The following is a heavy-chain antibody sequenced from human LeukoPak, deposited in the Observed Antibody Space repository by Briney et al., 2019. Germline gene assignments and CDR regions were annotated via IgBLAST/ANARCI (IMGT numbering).Heavy chain of an antibody. CDR1: GGSISSSNW. CDR2: IYHSGST. Sequence: SGTLSLTCAVSGGSISSSNWWSWVRQPPGQGLEWIGEIYHSGSTNYNPSLKSRVTISVDKSKNQFSLKLSSVTAADTAVYYCARGPLYYDFWSGPADDAFDIWGQGTMVTVSS. J-gene: IGHJ3*02. CDR3: ARGPLYYDFWSGPADDAFDI. V-gene: IGHV4-4*02. D-gene: IGHD3-3*01.